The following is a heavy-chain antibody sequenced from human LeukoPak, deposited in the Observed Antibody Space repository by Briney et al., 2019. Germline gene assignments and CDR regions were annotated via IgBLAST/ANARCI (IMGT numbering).Heavy chain of an antibody. D-gene: IGHD5-12*01. CDR2: INPNTGDT. V-gene: IGHV1-2*02. J-gene: IGHJ4*02. CDR3: ASYPRYISSPPFDY. Sequence: ASVKVSCKAPGYTFTGYYMHWVRQAPGQGLEWMGWINPNTGDTDYAQKFQGRVTMTRDTTISAAYMELSRLTFDDTAVYYCASYPRYISSPPFDYWGQGTLVTVSS. CDR1: GYTFTGYY.